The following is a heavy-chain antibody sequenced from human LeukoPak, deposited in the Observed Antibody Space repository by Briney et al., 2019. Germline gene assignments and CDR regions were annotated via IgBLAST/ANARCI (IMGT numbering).Heavy chain of an antibody. CDR2: ISYDGSNK. J-gene: IGHJ4*02. D-gene: IGHD3-10*01. V-gene: IGHV3-30*03. CDR1: GFTFSSYG. Sequence: GGSLRLSCAASGFTFSSYGMHWVRQAPGKGLEWVAVISYDGSNKYYADSVKGRFTISRDNSKNTLYLQMNTLRVEDTAIYYCARGDGYMIRDWGQGTLVTVSP. CDR3: ARGDGYMIRD.